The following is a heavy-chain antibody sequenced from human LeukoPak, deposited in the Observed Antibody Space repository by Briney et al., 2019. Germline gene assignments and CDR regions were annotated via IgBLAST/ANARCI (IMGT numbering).Heavy chain of an antibody. D-gene: IGHD6-13*01. V-gene: IGHV3-48*01. J-gene: IGHJ4*02. CDR2: ISSSGSTT. CDR3: ARAIRIAAAEYFFDY. CDR1: GFTFSDYS. Sequence: GGSLRLSCAASGFTFSDYSMNWVRQAPGKGLEWILYISSSGSTTYYADSVEGRFTISRDNPKNTLYLQMNSLRAEDTAVYYCARAIRIAAAEYFFDYWGQGTLVTVSS.